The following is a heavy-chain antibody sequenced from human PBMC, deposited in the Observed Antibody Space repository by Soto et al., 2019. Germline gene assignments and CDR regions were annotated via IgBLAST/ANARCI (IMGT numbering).Heavy chain of an antibody. V-gene: IGHV4-61*01. CDR3: ARDQGMIVDY. Sequence: SETLSLTCTVSGSSVSSGSYYWSWIRQPPGKGLEWIGYIYYSGSTNYNPSLKSRVTISVDTSKNQFSLKLSSVTAADTAVYYCARDQGMIVDYWGQGTLVTVSS. J-gene: IGHJ4*02. D-gene: IGHD3-22*01. CDR1: GSSVSSGSYY. CDR2: IYYSGST.